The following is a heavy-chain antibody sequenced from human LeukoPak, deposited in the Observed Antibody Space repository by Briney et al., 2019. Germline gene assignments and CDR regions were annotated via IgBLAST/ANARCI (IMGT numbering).Heavy chain of an antibody. V-gene: IGHV3-21*01. Sequence: GALRLSCAASGFTFSSYSMNRVRQAPGKRLEWVSSISSSISYIYYADSVKGRFTISRDNAKNTLYLRMKTVRAEDTAVYFFARDERTGGSGAIPDAFDIWGQGTMVTVSS. J-gene: IGHJ3*02. CDR3: ARDERTGGSGAIPDAFDI. D-gene: IGHD2-15*01. CDR2: ISSSISYI. CDR1: GFTFSSYS.